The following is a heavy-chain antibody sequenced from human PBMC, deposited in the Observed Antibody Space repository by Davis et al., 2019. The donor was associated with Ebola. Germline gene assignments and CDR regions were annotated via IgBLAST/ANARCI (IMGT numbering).Heavy chain of an antibody. Sequence: SESLSPTCAVYAGSFSGYYWSWIRQLPGKGLEWIGEIIHIGSTNYNPSLKSRVTISVDTSKNQFSLKLSSVTAADTAVYYCARGALLWFGELLYYYYGMDVWGKGTTVTVSS. CDR3: ARGALLWFGELLYYYYGMDV. J-gene: IGHJ6*04. V-gene: IGHV4-34*01. CDR1: AGSFSGYY. CDR2: IIHIGST. D-gene: IGHD3-10*01.